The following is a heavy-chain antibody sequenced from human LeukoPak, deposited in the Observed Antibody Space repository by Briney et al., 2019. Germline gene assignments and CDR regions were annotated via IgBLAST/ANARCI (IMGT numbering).Heavy chain of an antibody. D-gene: IGHD5-12*01. CDR3: ARPRHSGYDFNIVY. CDR1: GYTFTSYY. CDR2: INPNSGGT. Sequence: AASVKVSCKASGYTFTSYYMHWVRQAPGQGLEWMGWINPNSGGTNYAQKFQGRVTMTRDTSISTAYMELSRLRSDDTAVYYCARPRHSGYDFNIVYWGQGTLVTVSS. J-gene: IGHJ4*02. V-gene: IGHV1-2*02.